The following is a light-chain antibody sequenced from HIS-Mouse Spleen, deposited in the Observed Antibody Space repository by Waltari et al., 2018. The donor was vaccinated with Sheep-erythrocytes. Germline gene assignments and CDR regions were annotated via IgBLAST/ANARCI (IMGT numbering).Light chain of an antibody. CDR1: KLGDKY. V-gene: IGLV3-1*01. Sequence: SYELTQPPSVSVSPGQTASITCSGDKLGDKYACWYHQKPGQSPVLVIYQDSKRPSGIPWRFSGSNSGNTATLTISGLQAEDEADYYCSSYTSSSTWVFGGGTKLTVL. CDR2: QDS. CDR3: SSYTSSSTWV. J-gene: IGLJ3*02.